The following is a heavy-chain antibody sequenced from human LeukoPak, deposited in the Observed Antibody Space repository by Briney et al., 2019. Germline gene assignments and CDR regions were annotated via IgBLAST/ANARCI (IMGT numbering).Heavy chain of an antibody. V-gene: IGHV4-61*02. CDR1: GDSISSGSSY. J-gene: IGHJ4*02. CDR2: FFTSGTT. D-gene: IGHD3-10*01. CDR3: ARVAYGSGSRLIDC. Sequence: SQTLSLTCTVSGDSISSGSSYWSWIRQPNGKGLEWIGRFFTSGTTNYNPSLKSRVAISVDTSKNQFSLKLTSVTAADTAVYYCARVAYGSGSRLIDCWGQGTLVTISS.